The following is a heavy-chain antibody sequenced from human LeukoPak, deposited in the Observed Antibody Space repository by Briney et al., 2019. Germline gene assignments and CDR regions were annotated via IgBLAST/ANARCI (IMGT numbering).Heavy chain of an antibody. D-gene: IGHD5-12*01. J-gene: IGHJ4*02. CDR3: AVHSGYDSRAGY. Sequence: VASVKVSCKASGYTFTSYDINWVRQATGQGLEWMGWMNPNSGNTGYAQKFQGRVTITRNTSISTAYMELSSLRSEDTAVYYCAVHSGYDSRAGYWGQGTLVTVSS. V-gene: IGHV1-8*03. CDR1: GYTFTSYD. CDR2: MNPNSGNT.